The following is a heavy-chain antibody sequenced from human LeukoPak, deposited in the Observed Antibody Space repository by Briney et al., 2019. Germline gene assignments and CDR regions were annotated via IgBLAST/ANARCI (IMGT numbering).Heavy chain of an antibody. CDR1: GAHISNYY. Sequence: SETLSLTCTVSGAHISNYYWTWVRESAAQGLEWIGRLHASESTIYNPSLKSRVTMSIDTSKDQLSLTLTSVTAADSAVYYCASLSSGAAFDVWGQGTVVTVSS. J-gene: IGHJ3*01. D-gene: IGHD3-22*01. CDR2: LHASEST. V-gene: IGHV4-4*07. CDR3: ASLSSGAAFDV.